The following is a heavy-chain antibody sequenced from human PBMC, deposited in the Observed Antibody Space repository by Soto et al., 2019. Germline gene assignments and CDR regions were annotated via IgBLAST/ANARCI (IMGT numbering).Heavy chain of an antibody. Sequence: QVQLQESGPGLVKPSGTLSLTCTVSGGSISGYYWSWIRQPAGKGLEYIGRIYSSGSTNFSPSLKSRVAMSVVTSQNQFSLKLTSVTAADTAVYYCARVQYSYRWFDPWGQGTLVTVSS. V-gene: IGHV4-4*07. D-gene: IGHD2-2*02. CDR2: IYSSGST. CDR3: ARVQYSYRWFDP. J-gene: IGHJ5*02. CDR1: GGSISGYY.